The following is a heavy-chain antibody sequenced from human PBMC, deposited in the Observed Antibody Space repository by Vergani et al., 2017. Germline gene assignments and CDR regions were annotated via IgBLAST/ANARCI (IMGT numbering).Heavy chain of an antibody. D-gene: IGHD6-13*01. CDR1: GFTFDDYA. CDR2: ISWNSGSI. V-gene: IGHV3-9*01. CDR3: AKDRYSSSWGYFDD. Sequence: EVQLVESGGGLVQPGRSLRLSCAASGFTFDDYAMHWVRQAPGKGLAWVSGISWNSGSIGYADSVKGRFTISRDNAKNSLYLQMNSLRAEDTALYYCAKDRYSSSWGYFDDWGQGTLVTVSS. J-gene: IGHJ4*02.